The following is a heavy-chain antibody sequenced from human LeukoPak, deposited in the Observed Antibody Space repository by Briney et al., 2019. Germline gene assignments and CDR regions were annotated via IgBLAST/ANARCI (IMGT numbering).Heavy chain of an antibody. D-gene: IGHD5-18*01. CDR3: ATIRGTALRYWYFDL. CDR1: GDSISSYY. V-gene: IGHV4-59*03. CDR2: MYYSGST. J-gene: IGHJ2*01. Sequence: PSETLSLTCTVSGDSISSYYWSWIRQPPGKGLEWIGYMYYSGSTSYNPSLKSRVTMSVDTSKNQFSLKLSSVTAADTAVYYCATIRGTALRYWYFDLWGRGTLVIVSS.